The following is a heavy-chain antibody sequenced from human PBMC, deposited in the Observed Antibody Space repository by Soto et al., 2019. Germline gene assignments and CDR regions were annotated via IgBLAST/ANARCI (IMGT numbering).Heavy chain of an antibody. CDR3: ARRYGGNFDY. Sequence: QVQLQESGPGLVKPSQTLSLTCTVSGGSISSGGYYWSWIRQHPGKGLEWIGYIYYSGSTYYNPSLXSXVXITXDTSKNQFPLKLSSVTAADTAVYYCARRYGGNFDYWGQGTLVTVSS. J-gene: IGHJ4*02. CDR2: IYYSGST. D-gene: IGHD2-15*01. CDR1: GGSISSGGYY. V-gene: IGHV4-31*03.